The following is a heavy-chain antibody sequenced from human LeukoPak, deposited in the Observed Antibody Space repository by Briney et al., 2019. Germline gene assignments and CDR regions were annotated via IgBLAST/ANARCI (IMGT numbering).Heavy chain of an antibody. V-gene: IGHV3-30-3*01. J-gene: IGHJ4*02. CDR2: ISYDGSNK. Sequence: GGSLRLSCAASGFTFSSYAMHWVRQAPGKGLEWVAVISYDGSNKYYADSVKGRFTISRDNSKNTLYLQMNSLRAEDTAVYYCSGALDYWGQGTLVTVSS. CDR1: GFTFSSYA. CDR3: SGALDY.